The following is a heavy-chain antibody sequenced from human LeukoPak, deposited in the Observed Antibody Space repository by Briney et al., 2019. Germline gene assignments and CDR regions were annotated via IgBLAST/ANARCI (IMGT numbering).Heavy chain of an antibody. D-gene: IGHD1-26*01. CDR1: GGTFSSYA. CDR2: IIPIFGTA. Sequence: SVNVSCKASGGTFSSYAISWVRQAPGQGLEWMGGIIPIFGTANYAQKFQGRVTITADESTSTAYMELSSLRSEDTAVYYCARKALSGSYHYWGQGTLVTVSS. V-gene: IGHV1-69*13. CDR3: ARKALSGSYHY. J-gene: IGHJ4*02.